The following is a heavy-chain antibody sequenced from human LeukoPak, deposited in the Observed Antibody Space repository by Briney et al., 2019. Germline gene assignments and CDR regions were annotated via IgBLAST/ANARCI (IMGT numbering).Heavy chain of an antibody. V-gene: IGHV3-30-3*01. Sequence: PGRSLRLSCAASGFTFSSYAMHWVRQAPGKGLEWVAVISYDGSNKYYADSVKGRFTISRDNSKNTLYLQMNSLRAEDTAVYYCARAEAAADPPRYYYYYGMDVWGQGTTVTVSS. D-gene: IGHD6-13*01. CDR1: GFTFSSYA. CDR2: ISYDGSNK. J-gene: IGHJ6*02. CDR3: ARAEAAADPPRYYYYYGMDV.